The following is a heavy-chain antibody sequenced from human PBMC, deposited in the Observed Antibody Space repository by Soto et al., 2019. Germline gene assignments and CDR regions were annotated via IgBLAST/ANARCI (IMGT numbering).Heavy chain of an antibody. J-gene: IGHJ4*02. Sequence: PSETLSLTCPVSGCSVSSGSYYWSWIRQPPGKGLEWIGYIYYSGSTNYNPSLKSRVTISVDTSKNQFSLKLSSVTAADTAVYYCASQNIAARQVDYWGQGTLVTGSS. CDR1: GCSVSSGSYY. CDR2: IYYSGST. V-gene: IGHV4-61*01. D-gene: IGHD6-6*01. CDR3: ASQNIAARQVDY.